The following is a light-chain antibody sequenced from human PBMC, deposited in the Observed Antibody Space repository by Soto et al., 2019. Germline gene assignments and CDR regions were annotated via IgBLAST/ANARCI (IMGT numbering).Light chain of an antibody. CDR3: QVWDSSTAWV. J-gene: IGLJ3*02. CDR2: RDS. CDR1: NIGTKN. Sequence: SYELTQPLSVSVALGQTAKITCGGNNIGTKNVHWYQQKPGQAPVVVIYRDSNRPSGIPERFSGSNSGNTATLTISRAQAGDEADYYCQVWDSSTAWVFGGGTKLTVL. V-gene: IGLV3-9*01.